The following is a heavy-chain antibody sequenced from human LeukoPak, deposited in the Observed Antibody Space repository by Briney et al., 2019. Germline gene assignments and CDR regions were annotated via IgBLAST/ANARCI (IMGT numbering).Heavy chain of an antibody. CDR1: GFTLSNAY. J-gene: IGHJ5*02. D-gene: IGHD1-26*01. CDR3: TTTIVGVTTWFDP. Sequence: GGPLRLSFAASGFTLSNAYMSWVRPAPGKGLEWVGRIKNKTNGGTTDYAAPVKGRFTISRDDSKNTLYLQMTSLKTEDTAVYYCTTTIVGVTTWFDPWGQGTLVTVSS. V-gene: IGHV3-15*01. CDR2: IKNKTNGGTT.